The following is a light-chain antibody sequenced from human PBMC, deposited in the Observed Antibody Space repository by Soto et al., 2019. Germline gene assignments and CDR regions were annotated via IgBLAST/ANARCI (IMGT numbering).Light chain of an antibody. CDR3: QHYNSYSEA. V-gene: IGKV3-11*01. J-gene: IGKJ1*01. CDR1: QSFRGL. CDR2: DAY. Sequence: PGERATLSCRASQSFRGLLAWYQQKPGQAPRLLIYDAYNRATGIPPRFSGSGSGADFTLTISSLEPEDSATYYCQHYNSYSEAFGQGTKVDI.